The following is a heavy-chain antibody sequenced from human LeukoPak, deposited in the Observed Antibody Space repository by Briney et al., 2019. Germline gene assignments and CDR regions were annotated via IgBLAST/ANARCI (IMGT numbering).Heavy chain of an antibody. Sequence: EASVKVSCKASGYTFTSYGISWVRQAPGQGLEWMGWISAYNGNTNYAQKLQGRVTMTTDTSTSTAYMELRSLRSDDTAVYDCATIGYCSSTSCPYYYYGMDVWGKGTTVTVPS. V-gene: IGHV1-18*04. J-gene: IGHJ6*04. CDR2: ISAYNGNT. CDR1: GYTFTSYG. D-gene: IGHD2-2*01. CDR3: ATIGYCSSTSCPYYYYGMDV.